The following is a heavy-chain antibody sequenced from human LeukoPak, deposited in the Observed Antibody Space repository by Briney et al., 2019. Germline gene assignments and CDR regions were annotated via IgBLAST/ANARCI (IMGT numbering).Heavy chain of an antibody. J-gene: IGHJ3*02. CDR3: ARDRDPSSGWYNGAFDI. D-gene: IGHD6-19*01. Sequence: ASVKVSCKASGYTLTSYGISWVRQAPGQGLEWMGWISAYNGNTNYAQKLQGRVTMTTDTSTSTAYIELRSLRSDDTAVYYCARDRDPSSGWYNGAFDIWGQGTMVTVSS. CDR2: ISAYNGNT. CDR1: GYTLTSYG. V-gene: IGHV1-18*01.